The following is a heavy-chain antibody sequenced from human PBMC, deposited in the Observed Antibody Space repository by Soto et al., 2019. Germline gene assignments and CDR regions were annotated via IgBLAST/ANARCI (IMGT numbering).Heavy chain of an antibody. V-gene: IGHV6-1*01. CDR1: LDSFSSNSAA. CDR3: ARDPRPDPRVYNWFDP. CDR2: TYYRSKWYN. J-gene: IGHJ5*02. Sequence: SQTLSLTCALSLDSFSSNSAAWNWSRQSPSRGLEWVGRTYYRSKWYNDYAVSVKSRITINPDTSKNQFSLQLNSVTPEETAVYYCARDPRPDPRVYNWFDPWGQGTLVTVPS.